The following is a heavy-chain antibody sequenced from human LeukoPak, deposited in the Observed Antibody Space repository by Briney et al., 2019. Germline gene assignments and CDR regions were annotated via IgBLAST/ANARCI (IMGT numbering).Heavy chain of an antibody. Sequence: TSETLSLTCTLPGGSISTYYWSWIRQPPGKGLEWIGYIYYSGSTYNPSLKSRVTISVDTSKNQFYLKLSSVTGADTAVYYCARHCPDYYDSSGYWDYMDVWGKGTTVTISS. CDR1: GGSISTYY. J-gene: IGHJ6*03. D-gene: IGHD3-22*01. V-gene: IGHV4-59*01. CDR3: ARHCPDYYDSSGYWDYMDV. CDR2: IYYSGST.